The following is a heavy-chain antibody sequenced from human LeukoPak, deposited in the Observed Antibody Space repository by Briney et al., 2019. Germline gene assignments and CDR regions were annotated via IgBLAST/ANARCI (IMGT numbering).Heavy chain of an antibody. CDR1: GGSSSGYC. D-gene: IGHD3-22*01. CDR3: ARVPSYDSSGYYLDY. Sequence: SETLSLTCAVYGGSSSGYCWSWIRQPPGKGLEWIGEINHSGSTNYNPSLKSRVTISVGTSKNQFSLKLSSVTAADTAVYYCARVPSYDSSGYYLDYWGQGTLVTVSS. J-gene: IGHJ4*02. V-gene: IGHV4-34*01. CDR2: INHSGST.